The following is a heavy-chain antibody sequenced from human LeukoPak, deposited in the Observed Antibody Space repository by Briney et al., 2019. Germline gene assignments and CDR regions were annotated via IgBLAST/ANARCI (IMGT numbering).Heavy chain of an antibody. D-gene: IGHD1-26*01. CDR3: AGLSSGSYYFDY. Sequence: SVKVSCKASGGTFSSYAISWVRQAPGQGLEWMGRIIPILGIANYARKFQGRVTITVDKSTSTAYMELSSLRSEDTAVYYCAGLSSGSYYFDYWGQGTLVTVSS. CDR1: GGTFSSYA. V-gene: IGHV1-69*04. CDR2: IIPILGIA. J-gene: IGHJ4*02.